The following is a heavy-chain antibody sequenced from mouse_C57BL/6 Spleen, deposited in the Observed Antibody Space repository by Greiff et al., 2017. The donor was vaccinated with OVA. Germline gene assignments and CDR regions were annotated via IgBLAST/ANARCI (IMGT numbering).Heavy chain of an antibody. Sequence: QVQLQQSGAELARPGASVKLSCKASGYTFTSYGISWVKQRTEQGLEWIGEIYPRSGNTYYNEKFKGKATLTADKSSSTAYMELRSLTSEDSAVYFCARDYYGSSFDYFDYWGQGTTLTVSS. CDR1: GYTFTSYG. D-gene: IGHD1-1*01. CDR2: IYPRSGNT. CDR3: ARDYYGSSFDYFDY. J-gene: IGHJ2*01. V-gene: IGHV1-81*01.